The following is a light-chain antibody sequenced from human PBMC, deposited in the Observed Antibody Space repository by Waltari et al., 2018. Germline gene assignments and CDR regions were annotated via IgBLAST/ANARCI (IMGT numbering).Light chain of an antibody. J-gene: IGKJ1*01. CDR1: QSISSW. CDR2: KTS. CDR3: QQYSSYSWT. Sequence: DIRMTQSPSTLSAPVGDRVTITCRASQSISSWLAWYQQKPGKAPKLLIYKTSSLESGVPSRFSGSGSGTEFTLTISSLQPDDFATYYCQQYSSYSWTFGQGTKVEIK. V-gene: IGKV1-5*03.